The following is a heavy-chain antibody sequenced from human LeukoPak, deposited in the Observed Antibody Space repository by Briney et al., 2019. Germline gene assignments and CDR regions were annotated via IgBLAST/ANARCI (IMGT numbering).Heavy chain of an antibody. V-gene: IGHV1-69*04. D-gene: IGHD3-3*01. J-gene: IGHJ4*02. Sequence: GASVKVSCKASGGTFSSYAISWVRQAPGQGLEWMGRIIPILGIANYAQKFQGRVTITADKSTSTAYMELSSLGSEDTAVYYCARDFWSGYDPYYFDYWGQGTLVTVSS. CDR1: GGTFSSYA. CDR3: ARDFWSGYDPYYFDY. CDR2: IIPILGIA.